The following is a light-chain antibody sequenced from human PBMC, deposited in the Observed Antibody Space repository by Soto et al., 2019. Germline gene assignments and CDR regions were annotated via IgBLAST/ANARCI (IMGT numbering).Light chain of an antibody. CDR2: EVS. J-gene: IGLJ2*01. CDR3: SSYAGSNTFVV. CDR1: SSDVDGYNY. Sequence: QSALTQPPSASGSPGQSVTISCTGTSSDVDGYNYVSWYQHHPGKAPKLMIYEVSKLPSGVPDRFSGSKSGNTASLTVSGLQAEDEADYYCSSYAGSNTFVVFGGGTKLTVL. V-gene: IGLV2-8*01.